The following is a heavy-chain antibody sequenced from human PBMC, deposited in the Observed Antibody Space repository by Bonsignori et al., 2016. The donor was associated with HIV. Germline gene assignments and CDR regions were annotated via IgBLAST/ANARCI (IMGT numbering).Heavy chain of an antibody. CDR2: INPGSGGT. V-gene: IGHV1-2*06. Sequence: QVQLVQSGAEMKMPGASVKVSCQVSGYTFSDYYIHWLRQAPGQGLEWLGRINPGSGGTEYAQKFQDRVTLTRDTSVSTAYMDLTRLRSDDTAVYYCTGGITADRWGQGT. CDR1: GYTFSDYY. D-gene: IGHD2-21*02. CDR3: TGGITADR. J-gene: IGHJ5*02.